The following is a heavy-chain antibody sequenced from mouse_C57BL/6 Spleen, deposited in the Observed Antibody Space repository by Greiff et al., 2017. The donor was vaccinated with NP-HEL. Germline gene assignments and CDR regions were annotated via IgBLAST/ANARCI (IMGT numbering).Heavy chain of an antibody. V-gene: IGHV1-52*01. D-gene: IGHD1-1*01. CDR1: GHTFTSYW. CDR3: ARGYYGSSYGYFDD. J-gene: IGHJ2*01. CDR2: IDPSDSET. Sequence: QVQLQQPGAELVRPGSSVKLSCKASGHTFTSYWMPWVKQRPIQGLEWIGNIDPSDSETHYNQKFKDKATLTVDKSSSTAYMQLSSLTSEDSAVYYCARGYYGSSYGYFDDWGQGTTLTVSS.